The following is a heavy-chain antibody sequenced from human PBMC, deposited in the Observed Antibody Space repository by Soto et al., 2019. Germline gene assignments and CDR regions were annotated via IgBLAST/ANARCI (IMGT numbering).Heavy chain of an antibody. CDR1: AYSNTIYG. Sequence: QVQLVQSGAEVKKPGASVKVSCKASAYSNTIYGIDWVRQAPGQGLEWMGWISDYNGKAHYAQKVQDRLTVTTDTSTSTAYMELRSLRSDDTAVYYCTSLRSEDYYYYYMDVWGKGTTVTVSS. CDR3: TSLRSEDYYYYYMDV. CDR2: ISDYNGKA. V-gene: IGHV1-18*01. J-gene: IGHJ6*03.